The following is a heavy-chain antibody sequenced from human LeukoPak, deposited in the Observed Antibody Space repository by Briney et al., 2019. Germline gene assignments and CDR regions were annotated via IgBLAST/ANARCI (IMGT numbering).Heavy chain of an antibody. CDR2: INHSGST. CDR1: CGSFSGYY. D-gene: IGHD2-2*02. V-gene: IGHV4-34*01. J-gene: IGHJ6*03. Sequence: SQTLSLTCAVHCGSFSGYYWSWIHQPPGKGLQRIGEINHSGSTNYNPSLKSRVTISVGTSKNQFSLKLSSVTAADTAVYYCARITYQDIVLVPAAIAPRYYYDYMDVWGKVTSVTFSS. CDR3: ARITYQDIVLVPAAIAPRYYYDYMDV.